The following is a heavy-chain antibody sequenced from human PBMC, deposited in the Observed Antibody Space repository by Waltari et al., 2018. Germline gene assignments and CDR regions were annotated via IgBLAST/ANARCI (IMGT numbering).Heavy chain of an antibody. CDR1: GFTFSSYG. Sequence: QVQLVESGGGVVQPGGSLRLSCAAFGFTFSSYGMQWVRQAPGRGLERVAFIRYGGSNKYYANSVKSRFTISRDNSKNTLYLQMNSLRAEDTAVYYCALVGLQYYFDYWGQGTLVTVSS. D-gene: IGHD4-4*01. V-gene: IGHV3-30*02. J-gene: IGHJ4*02. CDR3: ALVGLQYYFDY. CDR2: IRYGGSNK.